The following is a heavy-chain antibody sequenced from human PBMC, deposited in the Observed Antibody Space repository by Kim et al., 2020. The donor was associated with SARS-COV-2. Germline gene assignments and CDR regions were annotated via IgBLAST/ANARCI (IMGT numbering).Heavy chain of an antibody. Sequence: GGSLRLSCAASGFTFSSYAMSWVRQAPGKGLEWVSAISGSGGSTYYADSVKGRFTISRDNSKNTLYLRMNSLRAEDTAVYYCAKEVRQWVVRGHFDYWGQGTLVTVSS. CDR3: AKEVRQWVVRGHFDY. J-gene: IGHJ4*02. CDR1: GFTFSSYA. V-gene: IGHV3-23*01. D-gene: IGHD3-10*01. CDR2: ISGSGGST.